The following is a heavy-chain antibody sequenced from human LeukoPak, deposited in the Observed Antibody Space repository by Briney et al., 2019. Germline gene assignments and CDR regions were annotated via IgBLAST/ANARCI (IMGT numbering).Heavy chain of an antibody. D-gene: IGHD2-2*01. Sequence: SETLSLTCTVSGGSISSYYWSWIRQPPGKGLEWIGYIYYSGSTNYNPSLKSRVTISVDTSKNQLSLKLSSVTAADTAVYYCARAWDIVVVPAANFDYWGQGTLVTVSS. J-gene: IGHJ4*02. V-gene: IGHV4-59*08. CDR1: GGSISSYY. CDR2: IYYSGST. CDR3: ARAWDIVVVPAANFDY.